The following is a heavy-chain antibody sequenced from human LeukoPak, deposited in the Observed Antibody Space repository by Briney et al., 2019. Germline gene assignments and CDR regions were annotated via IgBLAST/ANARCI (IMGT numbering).Heavy chain of an antibody. CDR1: GFTFGSYS. D-gene: IGHD2-2*01. J-gene: IGHJ6*03. CDR2: ISSSSSYI. V-gene: IGHV3-21*01. Sequence: PGGSLRLPCAASGFTFGSYSMNWVRQAPGKGLEWVSSISSSSSYIYYADSVKGRFTISRDNAKNSLYLQMNSLRAEDTAVYYCARDGGGGRYCSSTSCPLAGTVYYYMDVWGKGTTVTVSS. CDR3: ARDGGGGRYCSSTSCPLAGTVYYYMDV.